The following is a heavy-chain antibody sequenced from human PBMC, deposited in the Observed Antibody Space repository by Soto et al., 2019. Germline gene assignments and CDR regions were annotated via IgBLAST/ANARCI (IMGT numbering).Heavy chain of an antibody. CDR2: ISSSGATT. V-gene: IGHV3-23*01. Sequence: EVQLLESGGGFVQPGGSLRLSCAASGFTFSSSAMTWVRQAPGKGLEWVSDISSSGATTYYADSAKGRFTIFRDNSKSTLYLQMNSLTAEDTALYYCAKGGITVAGFDSWGQGTLVTVSS. CDR1: GFTFSSSA. J-gene: IGHJ4*02. CDR3: AKGGITVAGFDS. D-gene: IGHD6-19*01.